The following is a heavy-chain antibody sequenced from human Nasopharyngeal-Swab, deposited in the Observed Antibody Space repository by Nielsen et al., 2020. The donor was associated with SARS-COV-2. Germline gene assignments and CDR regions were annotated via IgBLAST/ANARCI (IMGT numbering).Heavy chain of an antibody. CDR1: GFTFSDRY. CDR3: ARYCSSNSCFGAFDI. Sequence: SCAASGFTFSDRYMDWVRQAPGKGLEWLGRSRNKAAGYTTEYAASVKGRFTISRDDSKNSLHLQINNLKAEDTAVYYCARYCSSNSCFGAFDIWGQGTMVTVSS. V-gene: IGHV3-72*01. D-gene: IGHD2-2*01. CDR2: SRNKAAGYTT. J-gene: IGHJ3*02.